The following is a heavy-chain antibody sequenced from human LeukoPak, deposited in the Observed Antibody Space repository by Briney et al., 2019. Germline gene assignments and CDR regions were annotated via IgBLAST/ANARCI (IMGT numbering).Heavy chain of an antibody. CDR1: GFTFSSYA. CDR2: ISGSGGST. J-gene: IGHJ4*02. Sequence: GGSLRLSCAASGFTFSSYAMSWVRQAPGKGLEWVSAISGSGGSTYYADSVKGRFTISRDNSKNTLYLQMNSLRAEDTAVYYCAKRLGYSSSWYLDYWGQGTLVTVSS. V-gene: IGHV3-23*01. D-gene: IGHD6-13*01. CDR3: AKRLGYSSSWYLDY.